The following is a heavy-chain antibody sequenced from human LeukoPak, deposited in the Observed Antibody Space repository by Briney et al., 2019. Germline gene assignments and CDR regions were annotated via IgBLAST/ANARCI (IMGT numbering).Heavy chain of an antibody. D-gene: IGHD4-17*01. CDR2: INHSGST. J-gene: IGHJ6*02. V-gene: IGHV4-34*01. Sequence: PSETLSLTCAVYGGSFSGYYWSWIRQPPGKGLEWIREINHSGSTNYNPSLKSRVTISVDTSKNQFSLKLSSVTAADTAVYYCARGPLIATVTNYCYYYGMDVWGQGTTVTVSS. CDR3: ARGPLIATVTNYCYYYGMDV. CDR1: GGSFSGYY.